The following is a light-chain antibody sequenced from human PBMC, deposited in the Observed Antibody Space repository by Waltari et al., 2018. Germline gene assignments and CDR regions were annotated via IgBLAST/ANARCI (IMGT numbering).Light chain of an antibody. CDR1: QSVSSN. CDR3: QQYNNWPLT. Sequence: EIVMTQSPATLSVSPGERATLSCRASQSVSSNLAGYQQKPGQAPRLLLYGGSPRTTGIPARFSGSGSGTDFTLTISSLQSEDFAVYYCQQYNNWPLTFGGGTKVEIK. J-gene: IGKJ4*01. V-gene: IGKV3-15*01. CDR2: GGS.